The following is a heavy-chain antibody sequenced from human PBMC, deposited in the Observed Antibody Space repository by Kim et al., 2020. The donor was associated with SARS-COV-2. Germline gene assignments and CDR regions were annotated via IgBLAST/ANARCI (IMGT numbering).Heavy chain of an antibody. J-gene: IGHJ4*02. D-gene: IGHD4-17*01. V-gene: IGHV3-33*05. CDR3: ASGRDDNDYGGKIGGY. CDR2: ISYDGSNK. Sequence: GGSLRLSCAASGFTFSSYGMHWVRQAPGKGLEWVAVISYDGSNKYYADSVKGRFTISRDNSKNTLYLQMNSLRAEDTAVYYCASGRDDNDYGGKIGGYWGQGTLVTVSS. CDR1: GFTFSSYG.